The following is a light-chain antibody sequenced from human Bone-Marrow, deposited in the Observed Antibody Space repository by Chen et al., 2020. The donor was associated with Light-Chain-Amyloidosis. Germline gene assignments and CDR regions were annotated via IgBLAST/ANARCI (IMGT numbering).Light chain of an antibody. J-gene: IGKJ3*01. V-gene: IGKV3-11*01. CDR1: QSVRNY. CDR3: QQRSSWPIT. CDR2: DAS. Sequence: EIVLTQSPATLSLSPGVRATLSCRASQSVRNYLAWYQQKPGQAPRLLIYDASTRATGIPARFSCSGSGTDFTLTINSLEPEDFAVYYCQQRSSWPITFGPGTRVDIK.